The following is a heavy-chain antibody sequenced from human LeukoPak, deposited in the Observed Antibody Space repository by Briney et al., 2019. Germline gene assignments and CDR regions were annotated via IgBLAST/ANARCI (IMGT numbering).Heavy chain of an antibody. CDR1: GGTFSSYA. D-gene: IGHD2-2*01. CDR2: IIPIFGTA. J-gene: IGHJ6*03. Sequence: EASVKVSCKASGGTFSSYAISWVRQAPGQGLEWMGGIIPIFGTANYAPKFQGRVTITADESTSTAYMELSSLRSEDTAVYYCARAFAGYCSSTSCPNYYYYYYMDVWGKGTTVTVSS. CDR3: ARAFAGYCSSTSCPNYYYYYYMDV. V-gene: IGHV1-69*13.